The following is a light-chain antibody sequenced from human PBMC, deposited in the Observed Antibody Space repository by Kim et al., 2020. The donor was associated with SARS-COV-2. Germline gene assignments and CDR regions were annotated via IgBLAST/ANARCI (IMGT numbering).Light chain of an antibody. CDR1: PTSKSGY. Sequence: SPGAQDPLSCRVSPTSKSGYFAWYQHRPGPAPRLRFDGASPRATGTPDRFSGSGSGTDFTLTINRLEPEDFAVYYCQQYDTSLGTFGPGTKVDIK. J-gene: IGKJ3*01. V-gene: IGKV3-20*01. CDR3: QQYDTSLGT. CDR2: GAS.